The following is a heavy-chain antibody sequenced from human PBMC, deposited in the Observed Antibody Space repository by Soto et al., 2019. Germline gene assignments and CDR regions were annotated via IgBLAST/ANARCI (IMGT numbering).Heavy chain of an antibody. V-gene: IGHV3-74*01. CDR3: ARGVGGAGGSYGMDV. J-gene: IGHJ6*02. CDR2: INSDGSSR. Sequence: EVQLVESGGGLVQPGGSLRLSCVASGFTFSSDWMHWVRQAPGKGLVWVSRINSDGSSRSSGDSVKGRFTISRDNAKNTLYLQMNSLRAEDTAVYYCARGVGGAGGSYGMDVWGQGTTVTVSS. D-gene: IGHD1-26*01. CDR1: GFTFSSDW.